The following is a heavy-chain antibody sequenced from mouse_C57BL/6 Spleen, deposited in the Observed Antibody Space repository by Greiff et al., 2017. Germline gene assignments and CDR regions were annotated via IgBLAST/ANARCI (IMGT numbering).Heavy chain of an antibody. CDR1: GYAFSSSW. Sequence: QVQLKESGPELVKPGASVKISCKASGYAFSSSWMNWVKQRPGKGLEWIGRIYPGDGDTNYNGKFKGKATLTADKSSSTAYMRLSSLTSEDSAVYFCADSSGYSWFAYWGQGTLVTVSA. CDR3: ADSSGYSWFAY. V-gene: IGHV1-82*01. D-gene: IGHD3-2*02. J-gene: IGHJ3*01. CDR2: IYPGDGDT.